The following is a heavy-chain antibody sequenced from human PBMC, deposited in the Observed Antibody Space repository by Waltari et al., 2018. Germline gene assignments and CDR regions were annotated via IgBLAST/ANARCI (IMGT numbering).Heavy chain of an antibody. J-gene: IGHJ4*02. CDR1: NFSISSGFY. Sequence: QVQLHESGPGLVKPSGTLSVTGAGSNFSISSGFYWGWIRQPPGKGLEWIGRFYQSGSTYYNPSFKRRVTISMDASRNRFSLRLTSVTAADTAVYYCMREVKRGVAITSDFWGQGTLVTVSS. CDR2: FYQSGST. CDR3: MREVKRGVAITSDF. D-gene: IGHD3-16*01. V-gene: IGHV4-38-2*02.